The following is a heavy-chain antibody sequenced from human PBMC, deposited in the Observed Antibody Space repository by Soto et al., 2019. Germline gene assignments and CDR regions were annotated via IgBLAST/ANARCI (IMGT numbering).Heavy chain of an antibody. CDR3: AREGSYSAYNFAHEIQLWYFDF. CDR1: GGSINTFY. V-gene: IGHV4-4*07. D-gene: IGHD5-12*01. J-gene: IGHJ4*02. CDR2: IFSSGST. Sequence: ASETLSLTCTVSGGSINTFYWSWVRQPAVNGLEWIGRIFSSGSTSFNPSLESRVAMSVDTSKNHFSLNLSSVTAADMAVYYCAREGSYSAYNFAHEIQLWYFDFWGQGALVTVSS.